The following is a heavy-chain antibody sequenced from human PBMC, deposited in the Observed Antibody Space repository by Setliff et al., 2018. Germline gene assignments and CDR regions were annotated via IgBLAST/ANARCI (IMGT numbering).Heavy chain of an antibody. CDR1: GGSISSSSYY. Sequence: SETLSLTCTVSGGSISSSSYYWSWIRQPPGKGLEWIGYIYYSGSTNYNPSLRSRVTMSIDTSKNQFSLKLSSATAADTAVYYCAGTPMVREVMDFDFWGQGTLVTVSS. CDR2: IYYSGST. J-gene: IGHJ4*02. V-gene: IGHV4-61*01. D-gene: IGHD3-10*01. CDR3: AGTPMVREVMDFDF.